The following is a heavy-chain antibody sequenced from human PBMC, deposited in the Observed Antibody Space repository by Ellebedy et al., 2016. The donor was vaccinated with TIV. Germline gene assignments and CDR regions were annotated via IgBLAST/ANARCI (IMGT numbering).Heavy chain of an antibody. CDR3: VPRMVVAFEY. V-gene: IGHV3-64D*09. J-gene: IGHJ4*02. Sequence: GESLKISCAVSGFTVRNNYMTWVRQAPGKGLEYVSAISNNGGSTYYADSVKGRFTISRDNSKNTLYLQMSSLTPEDTAVYYCVPRMVVAFEYWGQGTLVTVSS. CDR1: GFTVRNNY. D-gene: IGHD2-21*01. CDR2: ISNNGGST.